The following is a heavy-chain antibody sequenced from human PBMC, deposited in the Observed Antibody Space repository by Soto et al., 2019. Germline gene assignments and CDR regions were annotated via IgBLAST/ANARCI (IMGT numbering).Heavy chain of an antibody. CDR3: ATVLFAVVTAMGFDY. CDR2: FDPEDGET. CDR1: GYTLTELS. Sequence: VASVKVSCKVSGYTLTELSMHWVRQAPGKGLEWMGGFDPEDGETIYAQKFQGRVTMTEDTSTDTAYMELSSLRSEDTAVYYCATVLFAVVTAMGFDYWGQGTLVTVSS. J-gene: IGHJ4*02. V-gene: IGHV1-24*01. D-gene: IGHD2-21*02.